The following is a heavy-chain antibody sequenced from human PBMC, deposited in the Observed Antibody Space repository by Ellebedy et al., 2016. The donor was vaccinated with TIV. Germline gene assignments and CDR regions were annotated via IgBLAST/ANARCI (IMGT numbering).Heavy chain of an antibody. D-gene: IGHD6-6*01. CDR1: GGSFSGYY. CDR3: ARGASLKQLVRYFDL. Sequence: MPSETLSLTCAVYGGSFSGYYWSWIRQPPGKGLEWIGEINHSGSTNYNPSLKSRVTISVDTSKNQFSLKLSSVTAADTAVYYCARGASLKQLVRYFDLWGRGTLVTVSS. J-gene: IGHJ2*01. V-gene: IGHV4-34*01. CDR2: INHSGST.